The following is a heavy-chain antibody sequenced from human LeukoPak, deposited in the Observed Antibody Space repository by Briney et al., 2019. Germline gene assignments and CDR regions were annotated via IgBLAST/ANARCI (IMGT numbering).Heavy chain of an antibody. CDR1: GYTLTSYG. CDR2: ISAYNGNT. CDR3: ARLESGYDYGPVDY. D-gene: IGHD5-12*01. Sequence: ASVKVSCKASGYTLTSYGISWVRQAPGQGLEWMGLISAYNGNTNYAQKLQGRVTMTTDTSTSTAYMELRSLRSDDTAVYYCARLESGYDYGPVDYWGQGTLVTVSS. J-gene: IGHJ4*02. V-gene: IGHV1-18*04.